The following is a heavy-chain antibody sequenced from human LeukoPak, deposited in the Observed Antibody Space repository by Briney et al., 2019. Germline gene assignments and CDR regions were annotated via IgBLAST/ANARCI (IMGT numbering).Heavy chain of an antibody. CDR2: ISWNSGSI. V-gene: IGHV3-9*01. CDR3: AKGVYYDSSGYLFDY. D-gene: IGHD3-22*01. CDR1: GFTFDDYA. Sequence: GGSLRLSCAASGFTFDDYAMHWVRQAPGKGLVWVSGISWNSGSIGYADSVKGRFTISRDNAKNSLYLQMNSLRAEDTALYYCAKGVYYDSSGYLFDYWGQGTLVTVSS. J-gene: IGHJ4*02.